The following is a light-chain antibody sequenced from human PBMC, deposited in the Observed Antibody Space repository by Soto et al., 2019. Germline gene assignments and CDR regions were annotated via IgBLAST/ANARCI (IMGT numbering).Light chain of an antibody. CDR3: SSHTSSTTLYV. CDR2: DVT. V-gene: IGLV2-14*01. J-gene: IGLJ1*01. Sequence: QSVLTQPASVSGSPGQSITISCTGTSSDVGGYNYVSWYQQHPGKAPKLMIYDVTNWPAGISNRFSGSRSGNTASLTISGLQAEDEADYYCSSHTSSTTLYVFGTGTKVTVL. CDR1: SSDVGGYNY.